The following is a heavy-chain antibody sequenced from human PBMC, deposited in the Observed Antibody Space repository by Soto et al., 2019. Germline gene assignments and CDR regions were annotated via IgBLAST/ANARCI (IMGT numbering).Heavy chain of an antibody. CDR2: IYPGDSNT. D-gene: IGHD1-1*01. Sequence: HGESLKISCKGSGYSFISQWIGWVRQMPGKGLEWLGVIYPGDSNTRYSPSFQGQVTISVDKSVSTADLQWSRLKASDTGMYYCASRKITSDAFDFWGQGTMVTVSS. CDR3: ASRKITSDAFDF. CDR1: GYSFISQW. V-gene: IGHV5-51*01. J-gene: IGHJ3*01.